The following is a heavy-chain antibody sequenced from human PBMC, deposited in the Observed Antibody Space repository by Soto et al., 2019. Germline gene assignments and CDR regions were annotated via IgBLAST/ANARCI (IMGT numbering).Heavy chain of an antibody. Sequence: QVQLVQSGAEVKNPGASVKVSCKASGYTFTRYGIGWARQAPGQGLEWMGWINTYNGNTNYAQNVKGRVTLTTDTSTRTAYMELRSLRSNDTAIYYCAMVDVYVTPSPQDVWGQGTTVIVSS. CDR3: AMVDVYVTPSPQDV. CDR1: GYTFTRYG. J-gene: IGHJ6*02. CDR2: INTYNGNT. D-gene: IGHD3-16*01. V-gene: IGHV1-18*01.